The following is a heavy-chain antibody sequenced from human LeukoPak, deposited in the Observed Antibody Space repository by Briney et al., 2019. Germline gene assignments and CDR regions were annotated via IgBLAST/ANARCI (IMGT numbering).Heavy chain of an antibody. D-gene: IGHD3-3*01. CDR3: AVWKGYVDFWSGPFDY. CDR2: INPNNGGT. J-gene: IGHJ4*02. CDR1: GYTFTGYY. Sequence: ASVKVSCKASGYTFTGYYMHWVRQAPGQGLEWMGWINPNNGGTKYEQKFQGRVTMTRDTSINTAYMELTRLRSDGTAVYYCAVWKGYVDFWSGPFDYWGQGTLVTVSS. V-gene: IGHV1-2*02.